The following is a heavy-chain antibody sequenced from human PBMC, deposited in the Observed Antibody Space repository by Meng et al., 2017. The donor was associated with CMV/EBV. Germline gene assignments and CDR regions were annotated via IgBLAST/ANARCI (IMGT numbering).Heavy chain of an antibody. Sequence: IRTCSYYWGWIRQPPGKGLGWIGSIYYSGSTYYNPSLKSRVTISVDTSKNQFSLKLSSVTAADTAVYYCARAAGEYSGYDLGLAFDIWGQGTMVTVSS. J-gene: IGHJ3*02. CDR2: IYYSGST. CDR3: ARAAGEYSGYDLGLAFDI. V-gene: IGHV4-39*07. CDR1: IRTCSYY. D-gene: IGHD5-12*01.